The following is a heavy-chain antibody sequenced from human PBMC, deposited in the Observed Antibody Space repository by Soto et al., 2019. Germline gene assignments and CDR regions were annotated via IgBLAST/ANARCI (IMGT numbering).Heavy chain of an antibody. D-gene: IGHD2-15*01. J-gene: IGHJ4*02. CDR1: GGSISSSSYY. Sequence: PSETLSLTCTVSGGSISSSSYYWGWIRQPPGKGLEWIGSIYYSGSTNYNPSLKSRVTISVDTSKNQFSLKLSSVTAADTAVYYCARQGGGGRSFDYWGQGTLVTVSS. CDR3: ARQGGGGRSFDY. V-gene: IGHV4-39*01. CDR2: IYYSGST.